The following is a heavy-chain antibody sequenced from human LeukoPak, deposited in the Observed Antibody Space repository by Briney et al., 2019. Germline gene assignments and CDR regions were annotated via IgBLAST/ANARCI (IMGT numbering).Heavy chain of an antibody. Sequence: GASVKVSCKASGYTFTSYAISWVRQAPGQGLEWMGGIIPIFGTANYAQKFQGRVTITADESTSTAYMELRSLRSDDTAVYYCARAQRELVPFDYWGQGTLVTVSS. CDR1: GYTFTSYA. J-gene: IGHJ4*02. CDR3: ARAQRELVPFDY. D-gene: IGHD1-26*01. CDR2: IIPIFGTA. V-gene: IGHV1-69*13.